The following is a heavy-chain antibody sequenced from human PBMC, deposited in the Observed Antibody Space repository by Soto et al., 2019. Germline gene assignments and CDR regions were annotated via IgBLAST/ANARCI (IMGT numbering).Heavy chain of an antibody. J-gene: IGHJ4*02. Sequence: QVQLQESGPGLVKPSQTLSLTCTVSGDSFSSGDYKWSWIRQPPGKGLEWIGYTYYSGYTYNNPSLKSRLTMSVDTSNNQFSLKLSSVTAADTAVYFCARSGDYVAFDYGGQGTRVTVS. CDR1: GDSFSSGDYK. V-gene: IGHV4-30-4*01. CDR2: TYYSGYT. D-gene: IGHD4-17*01. CDR3: ARSGDYVAFDY.